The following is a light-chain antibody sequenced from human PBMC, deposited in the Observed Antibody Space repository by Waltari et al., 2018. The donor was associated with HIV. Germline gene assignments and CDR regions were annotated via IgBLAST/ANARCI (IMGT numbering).Light chain of an antibody. CDR3: CSFAGTYTWV. CDR2: DVT. J-gene: IGLJ3*02. CDR1: STDIGDYNH. V-gene: IGLV2-11*01. Sequence: QSALTQPRSVSGSPGQSVTISCRGSSTDIGDYNHVSWYQQHPGEVPKLVIFDVTKRPSGVPDRFSGSKSANTASLTISGLQAEDEADYYCCSFAGTYTWVFGGGTRLTVL.